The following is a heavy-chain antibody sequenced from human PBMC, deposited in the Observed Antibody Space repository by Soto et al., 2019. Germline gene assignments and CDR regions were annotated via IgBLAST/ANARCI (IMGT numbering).Heavy chain of an antibody. D-gene: IGHD3-16*02. J-gene: IGHJ4*02. V-gene: IGHV4-39*01. CDR2: VYHSGTP. CDR3: TRGVMTFGRVIFIPG. CDR1: NGSLRRGCYF. Sequence: SSENLSLTCSGSNGSLRRGCYFLGRVRPAPGKGLEWIASVYHSGTPYHKPSLKSRVTVSVDTSKNQFSLALSSVTAADTAVYYCTRGVMTFGRVIFIPGWGQGTLVTVSS.